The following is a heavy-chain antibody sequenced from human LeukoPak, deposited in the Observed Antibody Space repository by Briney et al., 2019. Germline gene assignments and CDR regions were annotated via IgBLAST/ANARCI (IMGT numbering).Heavy chain of an antibody. J-gene: IGHJ3*02. CDR3: AKENTGYSYGDAFDI. CDR2: ISGSGGST. D-gene: IGHD5-18*01. V-gene: IGHV3-23*01. Sequence: PGGSLRLSCAASGFTFRNYAMSWVRQAPGKGLEWASAISGSGGSTYYADSVKGRFTISRDNSKNTLYLQMNSLRAEDTAVYYCAKENTGYSYGDAFDIWGQGTMVTVSS. CDR1: GFTFRNYA.